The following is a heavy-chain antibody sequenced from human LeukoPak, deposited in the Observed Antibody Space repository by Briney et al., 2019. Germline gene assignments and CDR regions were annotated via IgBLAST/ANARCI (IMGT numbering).Heavy chain of an antibody. CDR1: GYTFTSYY. Sequence: ASVKVSCKAAGYTFTSYYMHWVRQAPGQGLEWMGIINPSGGSTSYAQKFQGRVTMTSDMSTSTVYMELSSLRSEDTAVYYCALRGIWARYNWFDPWGQGTLVTVSS. J-gene: IGHJ5*02. CDR2: INPSGGST. D-gene: IGHD3-16*01. CDR3: ALRGIWARYNWFDP. V-gene: IGHV1-46*03.